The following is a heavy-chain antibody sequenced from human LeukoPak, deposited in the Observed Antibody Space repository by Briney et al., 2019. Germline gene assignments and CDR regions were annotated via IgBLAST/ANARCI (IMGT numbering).Heavy chain of an antibody. CDR2: INHSGST. D-gene: IGHD3-10*01. V-gene: IGHV4-34*01. Sequence: PSETLSLTCAVYGGSFSGYYWSWIRQPPGKGLEWIGEINHSGSTNYNPSLKSRVTISVDTSKNQFSLKLSSVTAADTAVYYCARRTTVRGVIIKGWYFDLWGRGTLVTVSS. J-gene: IGHJ2*01. CDR1: GGSFSGYY. CDR3: ARRTTVRGVIIKGWYFDL.